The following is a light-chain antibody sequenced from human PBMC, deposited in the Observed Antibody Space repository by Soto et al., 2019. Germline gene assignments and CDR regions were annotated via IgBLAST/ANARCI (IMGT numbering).Light chain of an antibody. CDR2: GES. J-gene: IGKJ4*01. V-gene: IGKV3-20*01. CDR3: QQYGSSPLT. CDR1: QSVSSSY. Sequence: EIVLTQSPGTPSLSPGERATLSCRASQSVSSSYLAWYQQKPGQAPRLLIYGESRRATGIPDRFSGSGSGTDFTLTISRLEPEDFALYYCQQYGSSPLTFGGGTKVEIK.